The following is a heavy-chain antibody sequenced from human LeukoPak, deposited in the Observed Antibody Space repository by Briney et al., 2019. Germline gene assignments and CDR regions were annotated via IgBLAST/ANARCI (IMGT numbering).Heavy chain of an antibody. J-gene: IGHJ5*02. D-gene: IGHD3-10*01. CDR1: GGSFSGYY. V-gene: IGHV4-34*01. Sequence: SETLSLTCAVYGGSFSGYYWSWIRRPPGKGLEWIGEINHSGSTNYNPSLKSRVIISVDTSKNQFSLKLSSVTAADTAVYYCARGRDYYGSGSCWFDPWGQGTLVTVSS. CDR3: ARGRDYYGSGSCWFDP. CDR2: INHSGST.